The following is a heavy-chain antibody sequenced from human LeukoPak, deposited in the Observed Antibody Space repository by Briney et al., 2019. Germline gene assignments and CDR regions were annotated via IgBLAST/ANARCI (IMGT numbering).Heavy chain of an antibody. CDR3: LAAAGH. CDR2: IFPSSDEI. V-gene: IGHV3-21*01. D-gene: IGHD2-15*01. CDR1: GFTFSDFP. Sequence: GGSLRLSCAASGFTFSDFPMIWVRQAPGKGLEWVSSIFPSSDEIHYADSVKGRFTISRDNAKNSLYLQMDSLRIEDTAIYYCLAAAGHWGRGTLITVSS. J-gene: IGHJ4*02.